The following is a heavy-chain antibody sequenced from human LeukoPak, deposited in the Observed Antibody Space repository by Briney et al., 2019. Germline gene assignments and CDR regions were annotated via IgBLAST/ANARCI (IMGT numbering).Heavy chain of an antibody. CDR3: ASLTLADTSRYGEFDY. Sequence: KPSETLSLTCTVSGGSIRSRNYYWDWIRQPPGKGLEWIGNFYDSGSTYYNPSLKSRVTISGDTSKNQFSLKLTSVTAADTAVYYCASLTLADTSRYGEFDYWGQGTLVTVSS. CDR2: FYDSGST. CDR1: GGSIRSRNYY. V-gene: IGHV4-39*01. J-gene: IGHJ4*02. D-gene: IGHD3-22*01.